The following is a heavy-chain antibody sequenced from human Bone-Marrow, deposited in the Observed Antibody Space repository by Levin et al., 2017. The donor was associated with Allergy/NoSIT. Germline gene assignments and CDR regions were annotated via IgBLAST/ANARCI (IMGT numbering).Heavy chain of an antibody. CDR1: GGSIASSTYY. J-gene: IGHJ4*02. CDR3: ASGHGRSGYPLGY. CDR2: IYYSGNT. Sequence: SETLSLTCAVSGGSIASSTYYWGWIRQPPGKGLEWVGSIYYSGNTFYNPSLKSRVTISVDTSKNQFSLKLSPVTAADTAVYYCASGHGRSGYPLGYWGQGTLVTVSS. D-gene: IGHD3-22*01. V-gene: IGHV4-39*07.